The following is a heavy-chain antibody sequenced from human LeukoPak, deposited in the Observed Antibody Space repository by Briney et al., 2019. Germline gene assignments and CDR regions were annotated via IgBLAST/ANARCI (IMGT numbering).Heavy chain of an antibody. V-gene: IGHV1-69*04. CDR1: GGTFSSYA. CDR2: IIPILGIA. Sequence: GASVKVSCKASGGTFSSYAISWVRQAPGQGLEWMGRIIPILGIANYAQKLQGRVTITADKSTSTAYMELSSLRSEDTAVYYCARGLGDYDFWSGYAFDYWGQGTLVTVSS. CDR3: ARGLGDYDFWSGYAFDY. D-gene: IGHD3-3*01. J-gene: IGHJ4*02.